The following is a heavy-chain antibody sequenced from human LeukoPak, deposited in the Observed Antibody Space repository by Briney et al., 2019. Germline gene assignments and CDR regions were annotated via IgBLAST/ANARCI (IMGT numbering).Heavy chain of an antibody. Sequence: PGGSLRLSCAASGFTFNTYGMNWVRQAPGQGLEWLSYIGSGSDVIYYADSVKGRFTISRDNSKNTLYLQMNSLRAEDTAVYYCARSASSGSYYPYYYYGMDVWGQGTTVTVSS. J-gene: IGHJ6*02. CDR1: GFTFNTYG. CDR2: IGSGSDVI. D-gene: IGHD1-26*01. V-gene: IGHV3-48*01. CDR3: ARSASSGSYYPYYYYGMDV.